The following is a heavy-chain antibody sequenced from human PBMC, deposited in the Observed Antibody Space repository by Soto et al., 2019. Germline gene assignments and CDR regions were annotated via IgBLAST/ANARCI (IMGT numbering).Heavy chain of an antibody. D-gene: IGHD5-12*01. J-gene: IGHJ4*02. V-gene: IGHV4-30-4*01. CDR3: AREKGYISGPKNFDS. CDR2: IYDSGSS. Sequence: SETLSLTCTVSGCSVSSCDYFWSWIRQPPGKGLEWIGYIYDSGSSYYNPSLKSRVTMSVDTSKNQFSLKLRSVTAADTAMYYCAREKGYISGPKNFDSWGQGTLVTVSS. CDR1: GCSVSSCDYF.